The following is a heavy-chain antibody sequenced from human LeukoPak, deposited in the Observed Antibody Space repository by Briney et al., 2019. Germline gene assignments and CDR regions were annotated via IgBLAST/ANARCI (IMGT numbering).Heavy chain of an antibody. D-gene: IGHD4-23*01. J-gene: IGHJ6*02. CDR1: DASSLIYY. V-gene: IGHV4-59*01. CDR2: IHYSGST. Sequence: SETLSLTFTASDASSLIYYRSWIRQPPGKGLQCIGYIHYSGSTNYNPPLKSRVTISVDTSKKQLSLKVTSVTAADTAVYYCARELGATVVNYGFDVWGQGTTVTVSS. CDR3: ARELGATVVNYGFDV.